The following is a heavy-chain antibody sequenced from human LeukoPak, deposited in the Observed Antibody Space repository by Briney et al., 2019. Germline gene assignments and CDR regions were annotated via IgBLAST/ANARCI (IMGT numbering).Heavy chain of an antibody. V-gene: IGHV1-18*01. CDR3: ARDTPGLAKLFDY. J-gene: IGHJ4*02. CDR1: GYTFTSYG. D-gene: IGHD2-15*01. Sequence: ASVKGSCTASGYTFTSYGISWVRQDPGQGLESMRWISGYTGATHYSVKLQDRLTVTTDTSTNTAYMELRSLRSADTAVYFCARDTPGLAKLFDYWGQGTLVTVSS. CDR2: ISGYTGAT.